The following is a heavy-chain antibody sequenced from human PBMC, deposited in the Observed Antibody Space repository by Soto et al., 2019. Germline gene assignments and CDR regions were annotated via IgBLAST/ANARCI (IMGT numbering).Heavy chain of an antibody. D-gene: IGHD2-2*01. J-gene: IGHJ3*02. Sequence: GGSLRLSCAASGFTFSSYAMSWVRQAPGKGLEWVSAISGSGGSTYYADSVKGRFTISRDNSKNTLYLQMNSLRAEDTAVYYCAKDLGDIVVVPAASAFDIWGQGTMVTVSS. CDR2: ISGSGGST. CDR1: GFTFSSYA. CDR3: AKDLGDIVVVPAASAFDI. V-gene: IGHV3-23*01.